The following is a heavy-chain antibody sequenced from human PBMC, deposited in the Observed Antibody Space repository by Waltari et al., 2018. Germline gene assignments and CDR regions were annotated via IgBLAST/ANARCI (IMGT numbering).Heavy chain of an antibody. CDR3: AHRDYDVWSGKEGSFDY. V-gene: IGHV2-5*01. CDR1: GFSLSTSGVG. D-gene: IGHD3-3*01. Sequence: QITLKESGPTLVKPTQTLTLTCTFSGFSLSTSGVGVGWIRQPTGKALEWLALIYWNDDKRYSPSLKSRLTITKDTSKNQVVLTMTNMDPVDTATYDCAHRDYDVWSGKEGSFDYWGQGTLVTVSS. CDR2: IYWNDDK. J-gene: IGHJ4*02.